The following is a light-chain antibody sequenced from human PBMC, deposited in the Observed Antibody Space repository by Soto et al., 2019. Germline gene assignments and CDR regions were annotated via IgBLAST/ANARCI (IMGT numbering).Light chain of an antibody. CDR3: QQYNNWPPWT. V-gene: IGKV3-15*01. CDR1: QSISSN. J-gene: IGKJ1*01. Sequence: EVGMTHSPAALSVYPGERATLSCRASQSISSNLAWYQQKPGQAPRLLIYDASTRATGIPARFSGSGSGTEFTLTISSLQSEDFAIYYCQQYNNWPPWTFGQGTKVDIK. CDR2: DAS.